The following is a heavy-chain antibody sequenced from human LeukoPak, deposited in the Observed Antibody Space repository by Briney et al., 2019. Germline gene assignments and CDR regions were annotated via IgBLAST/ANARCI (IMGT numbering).Heavy chain of an antibody. CDR3: ARHSSRTAWFDP. V-gene: IGHV4-59*08. Sequence: SETLSLTCTVSGGSISSYYWSWIRQPPGKGLEWIGYIYYSGSTNYNPSLKSRVTISVDTSKNQFSLKLNSVTAADTAVYYCARHSSRTAWFDPWGQGTLVTVSS. J-gene: IGHJ5*02. CDR2: IYYSGST. CDR1: GGSISSYY. D-gene: IGHD2-2*01.